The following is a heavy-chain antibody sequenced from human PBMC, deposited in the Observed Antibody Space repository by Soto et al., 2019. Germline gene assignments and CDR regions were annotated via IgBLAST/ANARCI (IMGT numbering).Heavy chain of an antibody. Sequence: EVQLLESGGGLVQPGGSLRLSCAASGFTFTNYAMTWVRQAPGKGLEWVSISSGSGSGGSTNYADSVKGRFTISRDNSKNTLYLQMNSRRVEDTAVYYCAKDRDDYRNYGFDYWGQGTLVTVSS. CDR1: GFTFTNYA. V-gene: IGHV3-23*01. J-gene: IGHJ4*02. D-gene: IGHD4-4*01. CDR2: SSGSGSGGST. CDR3: AKDRDDYRNYGFDY.